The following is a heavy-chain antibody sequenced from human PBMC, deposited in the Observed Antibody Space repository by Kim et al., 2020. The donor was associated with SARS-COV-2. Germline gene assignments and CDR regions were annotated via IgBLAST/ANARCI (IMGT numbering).Heavy chain of an antibody. CDR2: IIPIFGTA. CDR1: GGTFSSYA. D-gene: IGHD6-6*01. J-gene: IGHJ6*02. CDR3: ARPFRVEQLAAHYYYYGMDV. Sequence: SVKVSCKASGGTFSSYAISWVRKAPGQGLEWMGGIIPIFGTANYAQKFQGRVTITADESTSTAYMELSSLRSEDTAVYYCARPFRVEQLAAHYYYYGMDVWGQGTTVTVSS. V-gene: IGHV1-69*13.